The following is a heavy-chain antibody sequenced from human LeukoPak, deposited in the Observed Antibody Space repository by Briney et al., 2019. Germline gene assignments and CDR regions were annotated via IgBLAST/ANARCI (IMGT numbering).Heavy chain of an antibody. CDR3: ARGDYGDYEQVY. D-gene: IGHD4-17*01. CDR1: GGSISSSSYY. V-gene: IGHV4-39*07. Sequence: SETLSLTCTVSGGSISSSSYYWGWIRQPPGKGLEWIGSIYHSGSTYYNPSLKSRVTISVDTSKNQFSLKLSSVTAADTAVYYCARGDYGDYEQVYWGQGTLVTVSS. CDR2: IYHSGST. J-gene: IGHJ4*02.